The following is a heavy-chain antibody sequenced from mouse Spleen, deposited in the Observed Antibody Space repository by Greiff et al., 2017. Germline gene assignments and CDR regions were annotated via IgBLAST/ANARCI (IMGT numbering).Heavy chain of an antibody. CDR2: ISSGGSYT. Sequence: EVKVVESGGDLVKPGGSLKLSCAASGFTFSSYGMSWVRQTPDKRLEWVATISSGGSYTYYPDSVKGRFTISRDNAKNTLYLQMSSLKSEDTAMYYCARQAAYYSNPWFAYWGQGTLVTVSA. CDR1: GFTFSSYG. J-gene: IGHJ3*01. CDR3: ARQAAYYSNPWFAY. D-gene: IGHD2-5*01. V-gene: IGHV5-6*01.